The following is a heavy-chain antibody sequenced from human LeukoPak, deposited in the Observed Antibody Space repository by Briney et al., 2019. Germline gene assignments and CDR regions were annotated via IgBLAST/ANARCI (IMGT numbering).Heavy chain of an antibody. D-gene: IGHD5-18*01. J-gene: IGHJ4*02. CDR1: GGSISSSSYY. Sequence: SETLSLTCSVSGGSISSSSYYWGWIRQPPGKGLEWIGNMYYSGGTYYNPSLKSRVTISVDTSKNQFSLKLSSVTAADTAVYYCARTAGYNHGDWYFDYWGQGTLVTVSS. CDR3: ARTAGYNHGDWYFDY. V-gene: IGHV4-39*01. CDR2: MYYSGGT.